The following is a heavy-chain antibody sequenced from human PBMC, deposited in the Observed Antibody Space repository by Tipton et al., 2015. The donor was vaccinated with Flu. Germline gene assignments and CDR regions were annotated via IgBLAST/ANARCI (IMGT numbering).Heavy chain of an antibody. CDR3: ARSPLSGSYKDYYFDY. CDR1: GGSISSYY. Sequence: TLSLTCTVSGGSISSYYWSWIRQPAGKGLEWIGRIYTSGSTNYNPSLKSRVTMSVDTSKNQFSLKLSSVTAADTAVYYCARSPLSGSYKDYYFDYWGQGTLVTVSS. CDR2: IYTSGST. V-gene: IGHV4-4*07. J-gene: IGHJ4*02. D-gene: IGHD1-26*01.